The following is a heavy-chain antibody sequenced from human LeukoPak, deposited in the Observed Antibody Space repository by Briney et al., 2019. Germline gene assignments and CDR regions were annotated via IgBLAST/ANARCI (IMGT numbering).Heavy chain of an antibody. J-gene: IGHJ4*02. D-gene: IGHD3/OR15-3a*01. CDR2: IYTSGHT. Sequence: SETLSLTCTVSGDSISSGTYHWSWIRQPAGKRLEWIGRIYTSGHTNYNPSLKSRVIISVDMFKNQFSLRLSSVTAADTAVYYCAGDSAVLGLDSWGQGTLVTVSS. V-gene: IGHV4-61*02. CDR3: AGDSAVLGLDS. CDR1: GDSISSGTYH.